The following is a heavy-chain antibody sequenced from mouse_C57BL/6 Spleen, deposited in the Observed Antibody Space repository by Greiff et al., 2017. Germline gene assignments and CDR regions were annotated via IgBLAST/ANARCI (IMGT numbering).Heavy chain of an antibody. V-gene: IGHV1-39*01. CDR3: AKGDDYNDGRHFDY. J-gene: IGHJ2*01. Sequence: VQLQQSGPELVKPGASVKISCKASGYSFTDYNMNWVKQSNGKGLEWIGVINPNYGTTSYNQRFKGKATLTVDQSSSKAYMQLNSLTSEDTAVYYCAKGDDYNDGRHFDYWGQGTTLTVSS. CDR2: INPNYGTT. CDR1: GYSFTDYN. D-gene: IGHD2-4*01.